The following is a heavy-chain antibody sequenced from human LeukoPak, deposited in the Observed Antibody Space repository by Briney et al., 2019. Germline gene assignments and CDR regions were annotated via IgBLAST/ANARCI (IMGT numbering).Heavy chain of an antibody. CDR1: GGSISSSSYY. J-gene: IGHJ4*02. CDR3: ARHPGYSYGLFDY. V-gene: IGHV4-39*01. CDR2: IYYSGST. D-gene: IGHD5-18*01. Sequence: SETLSLTCTASGGSISSSSYYWGWIRQPPGTGLEWIGSIYYSGSTYYNPSLKSRVTISVDTSKNQFPLKLSSVTAADTAVYYCARHPGYSYGLFDYWGQGTLVTVSS.